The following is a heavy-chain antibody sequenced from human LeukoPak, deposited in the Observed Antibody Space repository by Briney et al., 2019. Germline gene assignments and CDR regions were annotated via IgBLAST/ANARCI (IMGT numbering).Heavy chain of an antibody. D-gene: IGHD5-12*01. V-gene: IGHV1-2*02. CDR3: ARNGYDYDLDAFDI. J-gene: IGHJ3*02. Sequence: ASVKVSCEASGYTFSDYFIHWVRQAPGQGLEWMGWINPNSGATNYAQKFQGRVTMTRNTSISTAYMELSSLRSEDTAVYYCARNGYDYDLDAFDIWGQGTMVTVSS. CDR2: INPNSGAT. CDR1: GYTFSDYF.